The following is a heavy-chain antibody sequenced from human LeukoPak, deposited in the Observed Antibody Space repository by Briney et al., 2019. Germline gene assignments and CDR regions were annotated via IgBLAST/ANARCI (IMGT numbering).Heavy chain of an antibody. CDR3: ATASHYGSGTTKLYYYSYGMDV. CDR2: FDPEDAET. D-gene: IGHD3-10*01. CDR1: GYTLTELS. J-gene: IGHJ6*02. Sequence: GASVKVSCKVSGYTLTELSMHWVRQAPGKGLEWMGGFDPEDAETIYAQKFQGRVTMTEDTSTDTAYMELSSLRSEDTAVYYCATASHYGSGTTKLYYYSYGMDVWGQGTTVTVS. V-gene: IGHV1-24*01.